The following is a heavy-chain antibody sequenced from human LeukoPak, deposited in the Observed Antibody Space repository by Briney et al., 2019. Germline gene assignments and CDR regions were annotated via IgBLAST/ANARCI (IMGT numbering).Heavy chain of an antibody. J-gene: IGHJ4*02. V-gene: IGHV3-53*01. Sequence: GGSLRLSCAASGFTVSSNYMSWVRQAPGKGLEWVSVIYSGGSTYYADSVKGRFTISRDNSKNTLYLQMNSLRAEDTAVYYCARDRDYYGSGGDGYWGQGTLVTVSS. CDR1: GFTVSSNY. CDR2: IYSGGST. D-gene: IGHD3-10*01. CDR3: ARDRDYYGSGGDGY.